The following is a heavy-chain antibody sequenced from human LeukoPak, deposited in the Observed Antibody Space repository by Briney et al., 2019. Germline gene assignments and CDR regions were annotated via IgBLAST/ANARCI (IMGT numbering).Heavy chain of an antibody. CDR3: AKEGAESFPDAFDI. CDR1: GGSISPYY. V-gene: IGHV4-59*01. J-gene: IGHJ3*02. Sequence: PSETLSLTCTVSGGSISPYYWSWLRQPPGKGPEWIGYISYSGSTKNNPSLKSRVTISVDTSKNQFSLKLTSVTAADTAVYYCAKEGAESFPDAFDIWGQGTMITVSS. D-gene: IGHD3-10*01. CDR2: ISYSGST.